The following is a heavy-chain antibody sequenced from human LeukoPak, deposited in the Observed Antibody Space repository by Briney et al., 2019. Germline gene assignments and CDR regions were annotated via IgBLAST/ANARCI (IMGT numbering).Heavy chain of an antibody. CDR1: EFTFSSYS. V-gene: IGHV3-21*01. J-gene: IGHJ4*02. Sequence: PGGSLRLSCAASEFTFSSYSMNWVRQAPGKGLEWVSSISSSSNYIYYANSMKGRFTISRDNSKNTLYLQMNSLRAEDTAVYYCARETAAGELDYWGQGTLVTVSS. D-gene: IGHD6-13*01. CDR2: ISSSSNYI. CDR3: ARETAAGELDY.